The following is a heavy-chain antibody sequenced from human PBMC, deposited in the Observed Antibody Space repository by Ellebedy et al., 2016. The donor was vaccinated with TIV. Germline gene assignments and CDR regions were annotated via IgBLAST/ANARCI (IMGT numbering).Heavy chain of an antibody. D-gene: IGHD1-26*01. V-gene: IGHV3-49*03. J-gene: IGHJ4*02. CDR2: IRSKAYGGTT. Sequence: GGSLRLXXTASGFTFGDYAMSWFRQAPGKGLEWVGFIRSKAYGGTTEYAASVKGRFTISRDNAKNSLYLQMNSLRAEDTAVYYCAREIEGGSYDYWGQGTLVTVSS. CDR1: GFTFGDYA. CDR3: AREIEGGSYDY.